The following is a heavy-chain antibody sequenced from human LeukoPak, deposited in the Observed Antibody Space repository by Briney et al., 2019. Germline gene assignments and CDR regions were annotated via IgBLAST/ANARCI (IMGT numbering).Heavy chain of an antibody. CDR2: MNPNSGNT. Sequence: ASVKVSCKASGYTFTSYDINWVRQATGQGLEWMGWMNPNSGNTGYAQKFQGRVTITRNTSISTAYMELSSLRSEDTAVYYCASAYSSSSGNAFDIWGQGTMVTVSS. V-gene: IGHV1-8*03. D-gene: IGHD6-6*01. CDR3: ASAYSSSSGNAFDI. J-gene: IGHJ3*02. CDR1: GYTFTSYD.